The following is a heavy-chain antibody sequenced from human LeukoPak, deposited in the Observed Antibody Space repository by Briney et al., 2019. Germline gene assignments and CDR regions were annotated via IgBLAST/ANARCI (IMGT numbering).Heavy chain of an antibody. V-gene: IGHV4-39*07. CDR2: IYYSGST. D-gene: IGHD6-19*01. Sequence: SETLSLTCTVSGGSISSSSYYWGWIRQPPGKGLEWIGSIYYSGSTYYNPSLKSRVTISVDTSKNQFSLKLSSVTAADTAVYYCARNSGWFLYWGQGTLVTVSS. J-gene: IGHJ4*02. CDR3: ARNSGWFLY. CDR1: GGSISSSSYY.